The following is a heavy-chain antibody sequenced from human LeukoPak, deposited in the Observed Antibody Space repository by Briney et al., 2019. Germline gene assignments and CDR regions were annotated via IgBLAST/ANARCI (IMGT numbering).Heavy chain of an antibody. CDR1: GGSFSGYY. V-gene: IGHV4-34*01. CDR2: INHSGST. CDR3: ARGRRDYYYYYYMDV. Sequence: KTSETLSLTCAVYGGSFSGYYWSWIRQPPGKGLEWIGEINHSGSTNYNPSLKSRVTIPVDTSKNQFSLKLSSVTAADTAVYYCARGRRDYYYYYYMDVWGKGTTVTISS. J-gene: IGHJ6*03.